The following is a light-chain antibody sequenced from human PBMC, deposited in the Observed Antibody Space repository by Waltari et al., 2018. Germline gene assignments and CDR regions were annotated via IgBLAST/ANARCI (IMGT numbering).Light chain of an antibody. CDR2: GAS. V-gene: IGKV3-20*01. Sequence: EIVLTQSPGTLSLSPGERATLSCRASQTVRTTYLAWYQQKPGQAPTLLIYGASSRATGIPERFSGSGSGTDFSLTISSLEPEDFAVYYCQQYDVSPLTFGGGTKVEIK. J-gene: IGKJ4*01. CDR3: QQYDVSPLT. CDR1: QTVRTTY.